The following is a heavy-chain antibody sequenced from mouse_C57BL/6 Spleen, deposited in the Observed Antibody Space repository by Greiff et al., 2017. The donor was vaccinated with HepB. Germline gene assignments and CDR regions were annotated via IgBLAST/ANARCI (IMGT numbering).Heavy chain of an antibody. CDR1: GYAFSSYW. D-gene: IGHD1-1*01. CDR3: AREGIAYGWFAY. V-gene: IGHV1-80*01. Sequence: VKLVESGAELVKPGASVKISCKASGYAFSSYWMNWVKQRPGKGLEWIGQIYPGDGDTNYNGKFKGKATLTADKSSSTAYMQLSSLTSEDSAVYFCAREGIAYGWFAYWGQGTLVTVSA. J-gene: IGHJ3*01. CDR2: IYPGDGDT.